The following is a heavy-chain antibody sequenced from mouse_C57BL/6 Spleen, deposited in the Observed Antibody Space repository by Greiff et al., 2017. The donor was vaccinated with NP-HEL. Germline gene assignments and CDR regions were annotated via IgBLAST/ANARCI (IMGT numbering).Heavy chain of an antibody. CDR2: ISSGSSTI. V-gene: IGHV5-17*01. CDR3: ARHDGYDAMDY. Sequence: EVKLMESGGGLVKPGGSLKLSCAASGFTFSDYGMHWVRQAPEKGLEWVAYISSGSSTIYYADTVKGRFTISRDNAKNTLFLQMTSLRSEDTAMYYCARHDGYDAMDYWGQGTSVTVSS. CDR1: GFTFSDYG. J-gene: IGHJ4*01. D-gene: IGHD2-3*01.